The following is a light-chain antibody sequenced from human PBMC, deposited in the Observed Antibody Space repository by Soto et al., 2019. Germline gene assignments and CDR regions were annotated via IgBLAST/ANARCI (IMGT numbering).Light chain of an antibody. V-gene: IGLV2-8*01. J-gene: IGLJ3*02. CDR2: EVT. Sequence: QSALTQPPSASGSHGQSVTISCTGTSRDVGSYNYVSWYQQHPGKAPKLLIYEVTKRPSGVPDRFSGSKSGNTASLTVSGLQAEDEADYFCSSYAGSSNVVFGVGTKLTVL. CDR1: SRDVGSYNY. CDR3: SSYAGSSNVV.